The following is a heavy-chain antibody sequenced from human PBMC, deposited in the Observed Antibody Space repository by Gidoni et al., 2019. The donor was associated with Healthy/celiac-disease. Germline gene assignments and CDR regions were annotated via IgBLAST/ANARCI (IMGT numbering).Heavy chain of an antibody. J-gene: IGHJ4*02. CDR2: IRSKANSYAT. CDR3: TRGRRSSGWQTFLDY. Sequence: EVQLVESGEGLVQPGGSLKLSRAASGFTFSGSAMHWVRQASGKGLEWVGRIRSKANSYATAYAASVKGRFTISRDDSKNTAYLQMNSLKTEDTAVYYCTRGRRSSGWQTFLDYWGQGTLVTVSS. V-gene: IGHV3-73*02. CDR1: GFTFSGSA. D-gene: IGHD6-19*01.